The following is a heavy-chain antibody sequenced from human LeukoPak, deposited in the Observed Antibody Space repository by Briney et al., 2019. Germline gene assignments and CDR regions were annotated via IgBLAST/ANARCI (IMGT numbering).Heavy chain of an antibody. D-gene: IGHD3-10*01. Sequence: GGSLRLSCAASGFTFSSYGMHWVRQAPGKGLEWVAFIRYDGSNKYYADSVKGRFTISRDNSENTLYLQMNSLRAEDTAVYYCAKATMVRGVDISYYYYGMDVWGQGTTVTVSS. V-gene: IGHV3-30*02. CDR1: GFTFSSYG. J-gene: IGHJ6*02. CDR2: IRYDGSNK. CDR3: AKATMVRGVDISYYYYGMDV.